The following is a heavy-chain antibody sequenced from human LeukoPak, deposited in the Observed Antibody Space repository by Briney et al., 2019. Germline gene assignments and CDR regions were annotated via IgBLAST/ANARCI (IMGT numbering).Heavy chain of an antibody. J-gene: IGHJ5*02. Sequence: SETLSLTCAVYGGSFSGYYWSWVRQPPAKGLEWIGEVNHSGSTNYNPSFKSRVAISVDTSRNQLSLKLSSVTAADTAVYYCARGPDSGSYFAWFDPWGQGTLVTVSS. CDR3: ARGPDSGSYFAWFDP. V-gene: IGHV4-34*01. CDR1: GGSFSGYY. D-gene: IGHD3-10*01. CDR2: VNHSGST.